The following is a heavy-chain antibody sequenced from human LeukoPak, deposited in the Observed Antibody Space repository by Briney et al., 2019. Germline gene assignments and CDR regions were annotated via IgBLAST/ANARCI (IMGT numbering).Heavy chain of an antibody. CDR3: AKWPYCSSTSCYTNWFDP. CDR1: GFTFSSYA. CDR2: ISGSGGST. Sequence: PGGSLRPSCAASGFTFSSYAMSWVRQAPGKGLEWVSAISGSGGSTYYADSVKGRFTISRDNSKNTLYLQMNSLRAEDTAVYYCAKWPYCSSTSCYTNWFDPWGQGTLVTVSS. J-gene: IGHJ5*02. V-gene: IGHV3-23*01. D-gene: IGHD2-2*01.